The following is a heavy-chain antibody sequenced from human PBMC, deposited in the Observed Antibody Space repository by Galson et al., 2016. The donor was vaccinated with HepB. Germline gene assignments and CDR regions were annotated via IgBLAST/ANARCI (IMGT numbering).Heavy chain of an antibody. CDR1: GFTFSSFW. Sequence: SLRLSCAASGFTFSSFWFSWVRQAPGKGPEWVATIKDDGGLKHYADSVRGRFTISRDNAKNSLYLQMNGLRVEDTAVYYCARDNSHSGWFYWGQGTLATVSS. J-gene: IGHJ4*02. D-gene: IGHD6-19*01. CDR2: IKDDGGLK. V-gene: IGHV3-7*01. CDR3: ARDNSHSGWFY.